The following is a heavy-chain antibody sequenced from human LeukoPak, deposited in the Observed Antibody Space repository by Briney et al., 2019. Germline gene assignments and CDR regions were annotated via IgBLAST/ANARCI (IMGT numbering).Heavy chain of an antibody. Sequence: KASETLSLTCAVYGGSFSGYYWSWIRQPPGKGLEWIGEIYHSGSTNYNPSLKSRVTISVDKSKNQFSLKLSSVTAADTAVYYRARGYSSSWYGNWFDPWGQGTLVTVSS. CDR1: GGSFSGYY. V-gene: IGHV4-34*01. CDR2: IYHSGST. J-gene: IGHJ5*02. D-gene: IGHD6-13*01. CDR3: ARGYSSSWYGNWFDP.